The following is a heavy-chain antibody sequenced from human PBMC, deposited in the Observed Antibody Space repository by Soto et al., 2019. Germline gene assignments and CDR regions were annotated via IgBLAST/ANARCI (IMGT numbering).Heavy chain of an antibody. CDR1: GGSISSGGYY. J-gene: IGHJ6*02. V-gene: IGHV4-31*03. Sequence: ASETLSLTCTVSGGSISSGGYYWSWIRQHPGKGLEWIGYIYYSGSTYYNPSLKSRVTISVDTSKNQFSLKLSSVTAADTAVYYCARANPYCSGGSCYGYYYYGMDVWGPGTTVTVS. CDR2: IYYSGST. D-gene: IGHD2-15*01. CDR3: ARANPYCSGGSCYGYYYYGMDV.